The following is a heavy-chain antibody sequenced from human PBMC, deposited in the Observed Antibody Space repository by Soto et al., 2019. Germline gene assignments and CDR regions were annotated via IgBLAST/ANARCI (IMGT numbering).Heavy chain of an antibody. CDR2: IIPIFGTA. V-gene: IGHV1-69*12. J-gene: IGHJ6*02. D-gene: IGHD3-10*01. CDR3: AREGGSGNYRYYAMDV. CDR1: GGTFSSYA. Sequence: QVQLVQSGAEVKKPGSSVKVSCKASGGTFSSYAISWVRQAPGQGLEWMGGIIPIFGTANYAQKFQGRVTITADESTRTADMELSSLRSEDTAVYYCAREGGSGNYRYYAMDVWGQGTTVTVSS.